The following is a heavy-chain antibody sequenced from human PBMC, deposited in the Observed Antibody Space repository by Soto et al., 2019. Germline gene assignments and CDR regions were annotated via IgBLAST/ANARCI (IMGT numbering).Heavy chain of an antibody. CDR1: GYTFTSYA. CDR3: ARVIWSGYYVWWFDP. V-gene: IGHV1-3*01. Sequence: ASVKVSCKASGYTFTSYAMHWVRQAPGQRLEWMGWINAGNGNTKYSQKFQGRVTITRDTSASTAYMELSSLRSEDTAVYYCARVIWSGYYVWWFDPWGQGTLVTVSS. D-gene: IGHD3-3*01. J-gene: IGHJ5*02. CDR2: INAGNGNT.